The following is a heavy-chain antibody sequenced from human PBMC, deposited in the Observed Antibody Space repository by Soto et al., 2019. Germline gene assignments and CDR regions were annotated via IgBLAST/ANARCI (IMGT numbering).Heavy chain of an antibody. J-gene: IGHJ4*02. D-gene: IGHD6-13*01. Sequence: EVQLEESGGGLVQPGGFLRLSCAASGFTFSSYWMTWVRQAPGKGLEWVANIKEDGSEQYQVDSVKGRFTFSRDNAKKTLYLQMNSLRVEDTAVYYCARLTAAGGVDQFDYWGQGTLVTVSS. V-gene: IGHV3-7*05. CDR3: ARLTAAGGVDQFDY. CDR2: IKEDGSEQ. CDR1: GFTFSSYW.